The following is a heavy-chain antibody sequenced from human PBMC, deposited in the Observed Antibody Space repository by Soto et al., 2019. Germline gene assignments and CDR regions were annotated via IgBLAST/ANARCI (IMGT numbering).Heavy chain of an antibody. CDR1: GGSISSSSYY. D-gene: IGHD3-9*01. CDR3: ARLPPILTGYSHTQRYYYYGMDV. CDR2: IYYSGST. Sequence: SETLSLTCTVSGGSISSSSYYWGWIRQPPGKGLEWIGSIYYSGSTYYNPSLKSRVTISVDTSKNQFSLKLSSVTAADTAVYYCARLPPILTGYSHTQRYYYYGMDVWGQGTTVTVSS. V-gene: IGHV4-39*01. J-gene: IGHJ6*02.